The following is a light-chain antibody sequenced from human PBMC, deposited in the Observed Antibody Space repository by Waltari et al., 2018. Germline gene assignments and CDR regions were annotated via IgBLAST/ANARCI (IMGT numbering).Light chain of an antibody. Sequence: QSVLTQPPSVSGTPGQRVTISCSGSNSNIGSNFVNWYQQLPGKAPKLLIYKDKQGPSGVPDRFSASKSGTSAALAITGLQSEDEADYYCAVWDDSLGGVFGGGTKLTVL. J-gene: IGLJ3*02. V-gene: IGLV1-44*01. CDR3: AVWDDSLGGV. CDR1: NSNIGSNF. CDR2: KDK.